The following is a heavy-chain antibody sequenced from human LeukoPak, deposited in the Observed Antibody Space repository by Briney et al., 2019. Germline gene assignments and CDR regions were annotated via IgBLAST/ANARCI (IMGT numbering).Heavy chain of an antibody. CDR3: ARMGSPGGYFDY. CDR2: IYYSGST. CDR1: GGSISSSSYY. V-gene: IGHV4-39*01. J-gene: IGHJ4*02. D-gene: IGHD3-10*01. Sequence: SETLSLTCTVSGGSISSSSYYWGWIRQPPGKGLEWIGSIYYSGSTYYNPSLKSRVTISVDTSKNQFSLKLSSVTAADTAVYYCARMGSPGGYFDYWGQGTLVTVPS.